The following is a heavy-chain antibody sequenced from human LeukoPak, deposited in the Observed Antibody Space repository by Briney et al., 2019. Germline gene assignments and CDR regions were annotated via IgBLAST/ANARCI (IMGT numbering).Heavy chain of an antibody. CDR3: AKIGVPAATFTAHCFES. J-gene: IGHJ4*02. D-gene: IGHD2-2*01. Sequence: PGRSLTLSFAASGFTFISYGMHWVRQAPGQGLEWVAVISYDGSNKYYADSVKGRFTISRDNSKNTLYLQMNSLRAEDTAVYYCAKIGVPAATFTAHCFESLGQGTLVTVSS. V-gene: IGHV3-30*18. CDR2: ISYDGSNK. CDR1: GFTFISYG.